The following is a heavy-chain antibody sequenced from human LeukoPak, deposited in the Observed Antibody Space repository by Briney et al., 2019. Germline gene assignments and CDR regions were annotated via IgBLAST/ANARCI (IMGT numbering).Heavy chain of an antibody. Sequence: SETLSLTCTVSGGSISSGSYYWSWIRQPAGKGLEWIGRIYTSGSTNYNPSLKSRVTMSVDTSKNQFSLKLSSVTAADTAVYYCASSTIFGVARGYYFDYWGQGTLVTVSS. J-gene: IGHJ4*02. D-gene: IGHD3-3*01. CDR3: ASSTIFGVARGYYFDY. CDR1: GGSISSGSYY. CDR2: IYTSGST. V-gene: IGHV4-61*02.